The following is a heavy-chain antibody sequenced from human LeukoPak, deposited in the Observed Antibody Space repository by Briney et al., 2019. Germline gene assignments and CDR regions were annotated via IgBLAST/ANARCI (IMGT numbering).Heavy chain of an antibody. D-gene: IGHD5-24*01. CDR2: ISYDGSNK. J-gene: IGHJ4*02. CDR1: GFTFGSYA. V-gene: IGHV3-30*01. Sequence: GRSLRLSCAASGFTFGSYAMHWVRQAPGKGLEWVAVISYDGSNKYYADSVKGRFTISRDNSKNTLYLQMNSLRAEDTAVYYCARYGDGYGSYYFDYWGQRTLVTVSS. CDR3: ARYGDGYGSYYFDY.